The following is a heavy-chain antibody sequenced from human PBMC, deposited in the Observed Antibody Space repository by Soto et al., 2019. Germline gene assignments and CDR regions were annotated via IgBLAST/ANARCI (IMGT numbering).Heavy chain of an antibody. J-gene: IGHJ6*02. CDR2: ISYDGNYI. Sequence: GSLRLSCEASGFDLSSYAMHWVRQAPGKGLEWVGVISYDGNYIYYADSVKGRFTISRDNSKNTLYVQVNSLRPEDTAVYYCAKGILSATIGPYAMDVWGQGTTVTVSS. CDR1: GFDLSSYA. D-gene: IGHD3-16*01. V-gene: IGHV3-30*18. CDR3: AKGILSATIGPYAMDV.